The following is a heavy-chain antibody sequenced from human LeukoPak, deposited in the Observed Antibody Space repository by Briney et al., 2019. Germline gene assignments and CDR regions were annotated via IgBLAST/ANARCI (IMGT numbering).Heavy chain of an antibody. CDR3: VKGTAYTVDYFDY. D-gene: IGHD2-8*02. J-gene: IGHJ4*02. V-gene: IGHV3-64D*06. CDR1: RFTFSSFA. Sequence: GGSLRLSCSASRFTFSSFAMHWVRQAPGKGLEYVSAISSNGGGTYYADSVKGRFTISRDNSKNTLYLQMSSLRAEDTAVYYCVKGTAYTVDYFDYWGQGTLVTVSP. CDR2: ISSNGGGT.